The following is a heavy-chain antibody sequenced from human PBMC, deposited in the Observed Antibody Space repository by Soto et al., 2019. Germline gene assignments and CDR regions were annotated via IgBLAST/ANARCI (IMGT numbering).Heavy chain of an antibody. D-gene: IGHD2-2*01. CDR3: ARRECSSPSCYQSNWFDP. V-gene: IGHV4-59*12. J-gene: IGHJ5*02. Sequence: SETLSLTCTVSGGSITTYYWTWIRQPPGKGLEWIGYIYYSGSTYYNPSLKSRVTISIDTSKNQLSLRLTSVTAADTAVYYCARRECSSPSCYQSNWFDPWGQGTLVTVYS. CDR2: IYYSGST. CDR1: GGSITTYY.